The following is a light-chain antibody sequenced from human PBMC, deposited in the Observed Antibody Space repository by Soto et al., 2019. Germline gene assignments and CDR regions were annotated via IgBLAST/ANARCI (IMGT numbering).Light chain of an antibody. CDR1: TGPVTSRHY. J-gene: IGLJ2*01. Sequence: QTVVTQEPSLTVSPGETVTLTCGSSTGPVTSRHYPYWFQQKPGQAPRTLIYDTSNKHSWTPARFSGSLLGGKAALTLSGAQPEDEADYYCLLYYSGPRVFGGGTKLTVL. CDR3: LLYYSGPRV. V-gene: IGLV7-46*01. CDR2: DTS.